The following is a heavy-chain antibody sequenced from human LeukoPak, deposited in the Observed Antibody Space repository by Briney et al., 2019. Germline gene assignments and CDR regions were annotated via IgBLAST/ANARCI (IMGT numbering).Heavy chain of an antibody. CDR3: AKDRSGSSWFDP. D-gene: IGHD3-3*01. Sequence: GGSLRLSCAASGFTFSSYGMSWVRQAPGKGLEWVSAISGSGGSTYYADSVKGRFTISRDNSKSTLYLQMNSLRAEDTAVYYCAKDRSGSSWFDPWGQGTLVTVSS. J-gene: IGHJ5*02. CDR2: ISGSGGST. CDR1: GFTFSSYG. V-gene: IGHV3-23*01.